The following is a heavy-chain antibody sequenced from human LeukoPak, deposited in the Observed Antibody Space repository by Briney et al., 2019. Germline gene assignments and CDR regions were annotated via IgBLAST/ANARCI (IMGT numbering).Heavy chain of an antibody. CDR2: IRSRPFGATT. CDR3: TRGRATSLDS. V-gene: IGHV3-49*04. J-gene: IGHJ5*01. CDR1: GFTFVDEA. Sequence: GGSLTLSCSASGFTFVDEAINWVRQAPGKGLEWVGFIRSRPFGATTEYAASVRGRFSISRDDSETIAYLQMNSLKTEDTAVYYCTRGRATSLDSWGQGTLVTVSS.